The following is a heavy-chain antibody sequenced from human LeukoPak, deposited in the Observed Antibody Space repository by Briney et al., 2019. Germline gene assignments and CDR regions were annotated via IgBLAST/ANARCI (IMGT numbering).Heavy chain of an antibody. Sequence: SETLSLTCAVFGGSFSGYYWSWIRQPPGKGLEWIGYIYHSGSTYYNPSLKSRVTISIDRSKNQFSLKLSSVTAADTAVYYCARLRYSSSSRAFDIWGQGTMVTVSS. D-gene: IGHD6-6*01. CDR3: ARLRYSSSSRAFDI. CDR2: IYHSGST. V-gene: IGHV4-34*01. J-gene: IGHJ3*02. CDR1: GGSFSGYY.